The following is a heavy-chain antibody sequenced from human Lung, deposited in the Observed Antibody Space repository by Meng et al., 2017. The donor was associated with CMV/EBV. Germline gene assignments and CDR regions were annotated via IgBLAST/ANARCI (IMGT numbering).Heavy chain of an antibody. D-gene: IGHD2-21*01. CDR3: ATAVAHPRPYYIDV. CDR1: GGSISSNGYY. CDR2: IYYTGST. V-gene: IGHV4-39*07. Sequence: SXTXSLXCTVSGGSISSNGYYWGWIRQPPGKGLEWIGTIYYTGSTYYNPSLKSRVTISVDESKNQISLKLRSVTAADTTVYYCATAVAHPRPYYIDVWGQGTLVTVSS. J-gene: IGHJ4*02.